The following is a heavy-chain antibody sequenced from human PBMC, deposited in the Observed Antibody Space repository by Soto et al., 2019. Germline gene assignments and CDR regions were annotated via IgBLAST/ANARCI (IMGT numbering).Heavy chain of an antibody. Sequence: TLSLTCTVSGGSISSGDYYWSWIRQPPGKGLEWIGYIYYSGSTYYNPSLKSRVTISVDTSKNQFSLKLSSVTAADTAVYYCARGHYYGSGSYFANWFGPWGQGTLVTVSS. J-gene: IGHJ5*02. V-gene: IGHV4-30-4*01. CDR2: IYYSGST. CDR3: ARGHYYGSGSYFANWFGP. CDR1: GGSISSGDYY. D-gene: IGHD3-10*01.